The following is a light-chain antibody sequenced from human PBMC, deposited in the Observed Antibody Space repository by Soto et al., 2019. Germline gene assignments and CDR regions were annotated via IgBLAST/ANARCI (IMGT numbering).Light chain of an antibody. CDR3: VSYTSRTNLVV. V-gene: IGLV2-14*03. CDR2: DVR. Sequence: QSALIQPASVSGSPGQSITISCTGTHSDVGGFDYVSWFQQYPGRAPKLLIFDVRDRPSGVSNRFSGSKSGATASLTISGLQADDEDDYYCVSYTSRTNLVVFGTGTKVTVL. CDR1: HSDVGGFDY. J-gene: IGLJ1*01.